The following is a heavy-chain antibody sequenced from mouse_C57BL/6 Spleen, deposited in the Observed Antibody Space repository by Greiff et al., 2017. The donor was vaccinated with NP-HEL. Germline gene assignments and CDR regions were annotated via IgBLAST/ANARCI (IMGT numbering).Heavy chain of an antibody. CDR1: GFTFSSYA. D-gene: IGHD2-4*01. CDR3: AREAYDYAFDY. V-gene: IGHV5-4*01. Sequence: EVKLGEAGGGLVKPGGSLKLSCAASGFTFSSYAMSWVRQTPEKRLEWVATISDGGSYTYYPDNVKGRFTISRDNAKNNLYLQMSHLKSEDTAMYYCAREAYDYAFDYWGQGTTLTVSS. CDR2: ISDGGSYT. J-gene: IGHJ2*01.